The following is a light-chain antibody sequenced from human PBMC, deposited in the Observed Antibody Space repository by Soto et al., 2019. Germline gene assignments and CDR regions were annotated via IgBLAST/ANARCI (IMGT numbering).Light chain of an antibody. V-gene: IGLV1-40*01. CDR3: QSYDSSLSTWV. Sequence: QSVLTQPPSVSGAPGQRVTISCTGTNSNIGAGYGVHWYQQFPGTAPKLLIYGNDNRPLGVPDRFSGSKSGTSASLAITGLQAEDEAGYYCQSYDSSLSTWVFGGETKLTVL. CDR1: NSNIGAGYG. CDR2: GND. J-gene: IGLJ3*02.